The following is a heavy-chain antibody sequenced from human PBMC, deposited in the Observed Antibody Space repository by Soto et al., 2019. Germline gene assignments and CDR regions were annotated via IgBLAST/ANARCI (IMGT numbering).Heavy chain of an antibody. D-gene: IGHD5-18*01. CDR3: ARRGYSSQDYHYGMDV. CDR1: GYTFTSYY. J-gene: IGHJ6*02. V-gene: IGHV1-46*01. CDR2: INPSGGST. Sequence: QVQLVQSGAEVKKPGASVKVSCKASGYTFTSYYMHWVRQAPGQGLEWMGIINPSGGSTSYAQKFQGSVTMTRDTSTSTVYMELSSLRSEDTAVYYCARRGYSSQDYHYGMDVWGQGTTVTVSS.